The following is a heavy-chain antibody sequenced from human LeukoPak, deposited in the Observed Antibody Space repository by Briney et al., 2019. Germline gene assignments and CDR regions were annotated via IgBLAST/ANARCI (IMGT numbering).Heavy chain of an antibody. CDR3: ARQTGSGLFILP. V-gene: IGHV4-39*01. Sequence: SETLSLTCAVSGGSISSTSYYWDWIRQPPGKGLEWIGSIYYSGSTYYSPSLKSRVTISVDTSKNQFSLRLTSVTAADTAVYYCARQTGSGLFILPGGQGTLVTVSS. D-gene: IGHD3/OR15-3a*01. CDR2: IYYSGST. CDR1: GGSISSTSYY. J-gene: IGHJ4*02.